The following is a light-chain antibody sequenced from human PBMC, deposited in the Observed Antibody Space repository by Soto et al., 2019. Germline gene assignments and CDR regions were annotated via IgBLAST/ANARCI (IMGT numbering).Light chain of an antibody. CDR1: NSDVGGYNY. V-gene: IGLV2-14*01. J-gene: IGLJ2*01. Sequence: QSALTQPASVSGSPGQSITISCTGTNSDVGGYNYVSWYQHHPGKAPKLMIYEVSNRPSGVSNRFSGSKSDNTASLTISGLQAEDEADYYCSSYTGSNTVLIGGGTKLTVL. CDR2: EVS. CDR3: SSYTGSNTVL.